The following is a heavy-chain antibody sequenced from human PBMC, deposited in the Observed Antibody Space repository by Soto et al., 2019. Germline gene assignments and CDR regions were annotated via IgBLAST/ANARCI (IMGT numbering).Heavy chain of an antibody. CDR3: AKESNILGDLDYYYYGMDV. CDR2: TYYRSKWYS. D-gene: IGHD3-10*01. V-gene: IGHV6-1*01. CDR1: GDSVSSNSAA. Sequence: QTLSLPSAISGDSVSSNSAACNWIRHSPSRGLEWLGRTYYRSKWYSHYAVSVKSRITINPDTSKNQFSLQLNSVTPEDTAVYFCAKESNILGDLDYYYYGMDVWGQGTPVTVSS. J-gene: IGHJ6*02.